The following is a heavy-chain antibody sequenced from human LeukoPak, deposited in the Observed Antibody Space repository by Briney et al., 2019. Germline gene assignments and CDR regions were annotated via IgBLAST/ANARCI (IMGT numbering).Heavy chain of an antibody. CDR2: INPNSGGT. CDR1: GYTFTGYY. J-gene: IGHJ3*02. D-gene: IGHD3-22*01. CDR3: ARDYDSSGYYGEAFDI. V-gene: IGHV1-2*02. Sequence: ASVKVSCKASGYTFTGYYMHWVRQAPGQGLEWMGWINPNSGGTNYAQKFQGRVTMTRDTSISTAYMELCRLRSDDTAVYYCARDYDSSGYYGEAFDIWGQGTMVTVSS.